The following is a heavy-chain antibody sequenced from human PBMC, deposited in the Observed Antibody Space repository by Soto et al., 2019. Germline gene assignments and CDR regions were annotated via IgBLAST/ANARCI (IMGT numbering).Heavy chain of an antibody. J-gene: IGHJ6*03. Sequence: SETLSLTCTASGGSISSSSYYWGWIRQPPGKGLEWIGSIYYSGSTYYNPSLKSRVTISVDTSKNQFSLKLSSVTAADTAVYYCARQSIGVTMVRGVGYMDVWGKGTTVTVSS. CDR3: ARQSIGVTMVRGVGYMDV. D-gene: IGHD3-10*01. CDR2: IYYSGST. CDR1: GGSISSSSYY. V-gene: IGHV4-39*01.